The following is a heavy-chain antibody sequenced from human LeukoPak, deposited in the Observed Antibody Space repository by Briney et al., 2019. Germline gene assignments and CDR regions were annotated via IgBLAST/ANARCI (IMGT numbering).Heavy chain of an antibody. CDR3: AKDKIVGDGRWDFDY. D-gene: IGHD3-10*01. V-gene: IGHV3-23*01. Sequence: GGSLRLSCVGSGFSFNKYAASWVRQAPGKGLEWVAGMTGGGATYHADSVKGRFVISRDNSKNTVYLQMNSLRAEDTALYFCAKDKIVGDGRWDFDYWGQGTLVTVSS. CDR1: GFSFNKYA. J-gene: IGHJ4*02. CDR2: MTGGGAT.